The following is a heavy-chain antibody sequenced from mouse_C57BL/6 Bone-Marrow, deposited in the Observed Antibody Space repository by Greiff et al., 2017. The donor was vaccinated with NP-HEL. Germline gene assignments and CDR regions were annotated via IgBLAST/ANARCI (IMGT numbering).Heavy chain of an antibody. Sequence: EVMLVESGGGLVKPGGSLKLSCAASGFTFSSYAMSWVRQTPEQRLEWVATISDGGSYTYYPDHVTGRFPISRDNAKNNLYLQRSHLKSEDTAMYYCARAYRPRYWYFDVWGTGTTVTVSS. CDR2: ISDGGSYT. CDR3: ARAYRPRYWYFDV. CDR1: GFTFSSYA. V-gene: IGHV5-4*03. J-gene: IGHJ1*03. D-gene: IGHD2-10*01.